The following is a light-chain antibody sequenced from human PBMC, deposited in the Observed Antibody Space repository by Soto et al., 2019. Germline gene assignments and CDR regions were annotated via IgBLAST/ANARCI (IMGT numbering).Light chain of an antibody. CDR3: SSYVGTNSYV. Sequence: QSALTQPPSASGSPGQSVTISCTGTSSDVGGYNYVPWYQHHPGKAPKLIIYEVYKRPSGVPDRFSGSKSGNTAALTVSGLQAEEDADYYCSSYVGTNSYVFGTGTKLTVL. CDR1: SSDVGGYNY. V-gene: IGLV2-8*01. CDR2: EVY. J-gene: IGLJ1*01.